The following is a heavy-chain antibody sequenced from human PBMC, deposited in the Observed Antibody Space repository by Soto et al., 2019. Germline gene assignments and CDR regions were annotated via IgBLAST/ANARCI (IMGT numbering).Heavy chain of an antibody. V-gene: IGHV3-11*01. Sequence: QVQLVESGGDLVKPGGSLRLSCAASGYTFRDYYMSWIRQAPGMGLEWISYIDTSGTKIYYADSVKGRFTITRDNAKNSLYLEMNSLRDEDTAVYYCASHYDMWSGYLSPVDYWGQGTLVTVSS. D-gene: IGHD3-3*01. CDR3: ASHYDMWSGYLSPVDY. CDR1: GYTFRDYY. J-gene: IGHJ4*02. CDR2: IDTSGTKI.